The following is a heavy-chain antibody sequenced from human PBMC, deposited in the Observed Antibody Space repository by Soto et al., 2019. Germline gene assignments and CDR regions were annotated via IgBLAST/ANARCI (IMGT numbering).Heavy chain of an antibody. Sequence: SETLSLTCTVSGGSTSSGDYYWSWIRQPPGKGLEWIGYIYYSGSTYYNPSLKSRVTISVDKSKNQFSLKLSSVTAADTAVYYCARDAGYNYPRSAFDIWGQGIMVTVS. CDR3: ARDAGYNYPRSAFDI. CDR2: IYYSGST. D-gene: IGHD5-12*01. CDR1: GGSTSSGDYY. J-gene: IGHJ3*02. V-gene: IGHV4-30-4*01.